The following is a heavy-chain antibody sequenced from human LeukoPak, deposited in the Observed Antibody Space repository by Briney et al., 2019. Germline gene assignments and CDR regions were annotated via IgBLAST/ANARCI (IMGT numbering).Heavy chain of an antibody. D-gene: IGHD3-10*01. V-gene: IGHV4-59*01. CDR1: GGSISSYY. Sequence: KPSETLSLTCTVSGGSISSYYWSWIRQPPGKGLEWIGYIYYSGSTNYNPSLKSRVTISVDTSKNQFSLKLSSVTAADTAVYYCARDRYYYGSGSYSTDWYFDLWGRGTLVTVPS. CDR3: ARDRYYYGSGSYSTDWYFDL. J-gene: IGHJ2*01. CDR2: IYYSGST.